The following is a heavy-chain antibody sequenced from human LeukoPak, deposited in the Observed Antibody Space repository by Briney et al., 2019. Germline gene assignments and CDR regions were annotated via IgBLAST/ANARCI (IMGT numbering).Heavy chain of an antibody. Sequence: GGSLRLSCAASGFTFSSYSMNWVRQAPGKGLEWVSSISSSSSYIYYADSVKGRFTISRDNAKNSLYLQMNSLRAEDTAVYYCAGDLISGSGSLGYWGQGTLVTVSS. CDR3: AGDLISGSGSLGY. V-gene: IGHV3-21*01. D-gene: IGHD3-10*01. J-gene: IGHJ4*02. CDR2: ISSSSSYI. CDR1: GFTFSSYS.